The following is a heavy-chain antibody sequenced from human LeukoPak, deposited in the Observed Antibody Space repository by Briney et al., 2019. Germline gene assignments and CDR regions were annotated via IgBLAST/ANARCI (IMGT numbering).Heavy chain of an antibody. CDR3: AKRDF. Sequence: GGSLRLSCAASGFTFSSYAMNWVRQAPGKGLEWVSSISGSGGTTYYAGSVKGRFTISRDNSKNTLFLQMNSLRADDTAINYCAKRDFWGQGTLVTVSS. CDR1: GFTFSSYA. CDR2: ISGSGGTT. V-gene: IGHV3-23*01. J-gene: IGHJ4*02.